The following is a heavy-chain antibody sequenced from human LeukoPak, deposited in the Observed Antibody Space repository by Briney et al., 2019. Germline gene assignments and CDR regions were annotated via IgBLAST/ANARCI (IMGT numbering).Heavy chain of an antibody. J-gene: IGHJ3*02. D-gene: IGHD1-26*01. Sequence: SETLSLTCTVSGGSISSYYWSWIRQPPGKGLEWIGYIYYSGSTNYNPSLKSRVTISEDTSKNQFSLKLSSVTAADTAVYYCAKGQVGYDAFDIWGQGTMVTVSS. V-gene: IGHV4-59*01. CDR3: AKGQVGYDAFDI. CDR1: GGSISSYY. CDR2: IYYSGST.